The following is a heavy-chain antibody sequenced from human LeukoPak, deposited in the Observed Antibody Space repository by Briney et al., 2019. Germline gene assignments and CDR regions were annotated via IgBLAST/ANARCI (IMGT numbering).Heavy chain of an antibody. D-gene: IGHD2-15*01. CDR3: SAELSCSGGSCLGY. J-gene: IGHJ4*02. Sequence: PGGSLRLSCAASGIDFIYHWMSWVRQAPGKGLEWVGRVKSKVDGETTDYAAPVKGRFIISRDDSRNILYLQMNSLQPEDTGVYYCSAELSCSGGSCLGYWGQGTLVTVSS. CDR1: GIDFIYHW. CDR2: VKSKVDGETT. V-gene: IGHV3-15*01.